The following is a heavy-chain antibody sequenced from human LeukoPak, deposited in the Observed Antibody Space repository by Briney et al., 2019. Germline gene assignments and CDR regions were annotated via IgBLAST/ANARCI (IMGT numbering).Heavy chain of an antibody. CDR1: GFTFDDYA. V-gene: IGHV3-9*01. J-gene: IGHJ4*02. D-gene: IGHD3-22*01. CDR3: ARDYPYYYDGMWYCDY. CDR2: ISWNSGSI. Sequence: PGGSLRLSCAASGFTFDDYAMHWVRQAPGKGLEWVSGISWNSGSIGYADSMKGRFTISRDNAKNSLYLQMNSLRAEDTAVYYCARDYPYYYDGMWYCDYWGQGTLVSVS.